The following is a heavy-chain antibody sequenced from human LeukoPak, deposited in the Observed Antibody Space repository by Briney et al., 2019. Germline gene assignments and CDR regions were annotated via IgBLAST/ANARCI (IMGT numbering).Heavy chain of an antibody. CDR2: INHSGST. D-gene: IGHD3-3*01. V-gene: IGHV4-34*01. CDR1: GGSFSGYY. Sequence: SDTLSLTCAVYGGSFSGYYWSRIRQPPGKGLEWMGEINHSGSTNYNPSLKSRVTISVDTSKNQFSLKLSSVTAADTAVYYCARARITIFGVVIRGTFDYWGQGTLVTVSS. CDR3: ARARITIFGVVIRGTFDY. J-gene: IGHJ4*02.